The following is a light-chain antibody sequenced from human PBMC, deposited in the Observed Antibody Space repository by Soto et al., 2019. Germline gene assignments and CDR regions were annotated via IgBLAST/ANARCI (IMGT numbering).Light chain of an antibody. CDR3: QQYDNLPLT. J-gene: IGKJ4*01. CDR1: QDISNF. CDR2: DAS. Sequence: DIQMTQSPSSLSAFVGDTVTITCQASQDISNFLNWYQQKPGKAPKLLIYDASNLETGVPSRFSGGGSGTDFSFTISSLQPEDIATYYCQQYDNLPLTFGGGTKVEIK. V-gene: IGKV1-33*01.